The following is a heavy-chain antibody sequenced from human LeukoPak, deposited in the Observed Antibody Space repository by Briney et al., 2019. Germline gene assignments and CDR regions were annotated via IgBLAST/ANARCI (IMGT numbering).Heavy chain of an antibody. V-gene: IGHV3-23*01. CDR1: GFTFSNYA. CDR3: AAGSTEYNCGYGY. CDR2: ITATGSNT. J-gene: IGHJ4*02. Sequence: PGKSLRLSCAASGFTFSNYAMSWGRQAPGKGLEWVSAITATGSNTYYADSVKGRFTISRDNSKNTLYLQMNSLRAEDTAVYYCAAGSTEYNCGYGYWGQGTLVTVSS. D-gene: IGHD2-21*01.